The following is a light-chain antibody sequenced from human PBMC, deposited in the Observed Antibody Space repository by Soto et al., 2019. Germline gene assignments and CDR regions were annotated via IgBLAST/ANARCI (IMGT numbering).Light chain of an antibody. CDR1: QDISNY. CDR3: QKYNSAPYT. J-gene: IGKJ2*01. Sequence: DIQMTQSPSSLSASVGDRVTITCQASQDISNYLNWYQQKPGMAPELLIYGASTLQSGVPSRFSGSGSGPDFTLTITGLQPEDVATYYCQKYNSAPYTFGQGTKLEIK. V-gene: IGKV1-27*01. CDR2: GAS.